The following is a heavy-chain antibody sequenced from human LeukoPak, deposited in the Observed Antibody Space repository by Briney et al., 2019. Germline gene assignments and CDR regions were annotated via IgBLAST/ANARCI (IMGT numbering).Heavy chain of an antibody. CDR1: GGSISSGSYY. Sequence: PSETLSLTCTVSGGSISSGSYYWHWIRQPAGKGLEWIVRIYTSGTTYYNPSLKSRVTISVDTSKNQFSLKLSSVTAADTAVYYCARWGDLYWYFDLWGRGILVTVSS. CDR2: IYTSGTT. J-gene: IGHJ2*01. D-gene: IGHD2-21*02. CDR3: ARWGDLYWYFDL. V-gene: IGHV4-61*02.